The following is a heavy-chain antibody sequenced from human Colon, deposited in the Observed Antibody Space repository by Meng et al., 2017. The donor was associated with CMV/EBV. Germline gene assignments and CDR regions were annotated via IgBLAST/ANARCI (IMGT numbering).Heavy chain of an antibody. CDR1: GFIFSDHY. CDR2: AGNKANRYTT. J-gene: IGHJ3*01. D-gene: IGHD1-26*01. Sequence: GESLKISCAGSGFIFSDHYIDWVRQAPGKGLEWVGRAGNKANRYTTEYAASVTGRFTISRDDSENSLYLQMNSLKTEDTAAYYCTKGYSGVDIYAFDVWGHGTRVTVSS. CDR3: TKGYSGVDIYAFDV. V-gene: IGHV3-72*01.